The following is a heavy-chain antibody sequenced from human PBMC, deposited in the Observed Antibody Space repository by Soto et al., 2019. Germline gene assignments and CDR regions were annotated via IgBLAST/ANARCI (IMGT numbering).Heavy chain of an antibody. Sequence: QVQLQESGPGLVKPSETLSLTCTVSGGSINSYYWSWIRQPPGKGLEWIGYIYYSGSTNYNPSLKSRVTISADTSKNQFSLKLSSVTAADTAVYYCARQYGDYVRGAFDFWGQGTMVTVSS. CDR3: ARQYGDYVRGAFDF. CDR1: GGSINSYY. V-gene: IGHV4-59*01. J-gene: IGHJ3*01. D-gene: IGHD4-17*01. CDR2: IYYSGST.